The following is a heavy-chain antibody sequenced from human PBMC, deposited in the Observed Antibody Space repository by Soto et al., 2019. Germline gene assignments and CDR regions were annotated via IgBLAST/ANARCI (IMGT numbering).Heavy chain of an antibody. CDR3: ARAGYSGSYGDYHGMDV. D-gene: IGHD1-26*01. V-gene: IGHV4-59*01. CDR1: GGSISSYY. J-gene: IGHJ6*02. CDR2: VYYSGST. Sequence: SETLSLTCTVSGGSISSYYWSWIRQPPGKGLEWIGYVYYSGSTNYNPSLKSRVTISVDTSKNQFSLKLSSVTAADTAVYYCARAGYSGSYGDYHGMDVWGQGTTVTVSS.